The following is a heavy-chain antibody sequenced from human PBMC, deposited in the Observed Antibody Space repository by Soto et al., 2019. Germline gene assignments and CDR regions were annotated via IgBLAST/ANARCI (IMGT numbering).Heavy chain of an antibody. D-gene: IGHD6-13*01. J-gene: IGHJ5*02. CDR1: GFTFSAYW. CDR2: INSDGSTT. CDR3: AKDGIAAALWFDP. V-gene: IGHV3-74*01. Sequence: GGSLRLSCAASGFTFSAYWMHWVRQAPGKGLVWVSRINSDGSTTDYADSVKGRFTISRDNSKNTLYLQMNSLRAEDTAVYYCAKDGIAAALWFDPWGQGTLVTVSS.